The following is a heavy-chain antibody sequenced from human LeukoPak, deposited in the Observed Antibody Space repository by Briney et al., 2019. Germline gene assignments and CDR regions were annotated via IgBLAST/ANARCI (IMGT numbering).Heavy chain of an antibody. CDR1: GFTLSNYW. CDR3: AKDFSTSLRYCSGGSCYSPFGY. V-gene: IGHV3-30*18. CDR2: ISYDGSNK. D-gene: IGHD2-15*01. J-gene: IGHJ4*02. Sequence: GGSLRLSCTASGFTLSNYWMTWVRQAPGKGLEWVAVISYDGSNKYYADSVKGRFTISRDNSKNTLYLQMNSLRAEDTAVYYCAKDFSTSLRYCSGGSCYSPFGYWGQGTLVTVSS.